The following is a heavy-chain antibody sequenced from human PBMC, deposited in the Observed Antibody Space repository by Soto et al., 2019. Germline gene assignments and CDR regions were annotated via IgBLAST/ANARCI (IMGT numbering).Heavy chain of an antibody. V-gene: IGHV3-64D*08. CDR3: VKAFHSGYPPYYYAMDV. D-gene: IGHD3-22*01. J-gene: IGHJ6*02. CDR1: GFTFSSYG. Sequence: GGSLRLSCAASGFTFSSYGMHWVRQAPGKGLEYFSSISSNGGSTYYADSVKGRFTISRDNSKNTLYLQMSSLRTEDTAVYYCVKAFHSGYPPYYYAMDVWGQGTTVTVSS. CDR2: ISSNGGST.